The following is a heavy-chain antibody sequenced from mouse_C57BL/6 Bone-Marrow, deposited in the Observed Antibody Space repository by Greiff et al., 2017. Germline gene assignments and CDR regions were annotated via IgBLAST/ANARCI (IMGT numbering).Heavy chain of an antibody. V-gene: IGHV7-3*01. J-gene: IGHJ2*01. CDR2: IRNKANGYTT. Sequence: EVQVVESGGGLVQPGGSLSLSCAASGFTFTDYYMSWVRQPPGKALEWLGFIRNKANGYTTEYSASVKGRFTISRDNSQSILYLQMNALRAEDSATYYCARLDGYDSFDYWGQGTTLTVSS. CDR3: ARLDGYDSFDY. CDR1: GFTFTDYY. D-gene: IGHD2-2*01.